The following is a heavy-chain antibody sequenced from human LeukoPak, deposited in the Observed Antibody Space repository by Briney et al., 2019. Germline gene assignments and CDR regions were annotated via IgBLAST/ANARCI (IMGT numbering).Heavy chain of an antibody. D-gene: IGHD3/OR15-3a*01. J-gene: IGHJ2*01. CDR2: ISGSGGKT. CDR1: GFTFSSYA. V-gene: IGHV3-23*01. Sequence: GGSLRLSCAASGFTFSSYAMSWVRQAPGKGLEWGSGISGSGGKTYYADSVKGRFTISRDNFKNTLYLQMNSLRAEDTAVYYCAKDWTGTKPFDLWGRGTLVTVPS. CDR3: AKDWTGTKPFDL.